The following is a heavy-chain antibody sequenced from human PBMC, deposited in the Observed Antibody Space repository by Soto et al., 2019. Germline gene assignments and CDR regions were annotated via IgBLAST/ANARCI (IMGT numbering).Heavy chain of an antibody. CDR3: ARVGAGGNAAFDI. CDR2: IKQDGSEK. J-gene: IGHJ3*02. D-gene: IGHD6-13*01. CDR1: GFTFSSYW. V-gene: IGHV3-7*03. Sequence: AGGSLRLSCAASGFTFSSYWMSWVRQAPGKGLEWVANIKQDGSEKYYVDSVKGRFTISRDNAKNSLYLQMNSLRAEDTAVYYCARVGAGGNAAFDIWGQGTMVTVSS.